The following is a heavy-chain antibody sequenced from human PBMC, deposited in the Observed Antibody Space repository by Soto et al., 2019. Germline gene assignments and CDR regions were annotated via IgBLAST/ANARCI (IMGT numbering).Heavy chain of an antibody. CDR2: INHSGST. CDR1: GGSFSGYY. D-gene: IGHD3-22*01. Sequence: SETLSLTCAVYGGSFSGYYWSWIRQPPGKGLEWIGEINHSGSTNYNPSLKSRVTISVDTSKNQFSLKLSSVTAADTAVYYCARGGGYYDSSGHRMDVWGQGTTVTVSS. J-gene: IGHJ6*02. V-gene: IGHV4-34*01. CDR3: ARGGGYYDSSGHRMDV.